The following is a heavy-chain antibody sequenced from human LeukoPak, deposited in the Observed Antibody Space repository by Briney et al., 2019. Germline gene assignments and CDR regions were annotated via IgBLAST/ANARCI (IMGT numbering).Heavy chain of an antibody. CDR3: ARAQVGATPPYVDY. Sequence: GGSLRLSCAASGFTFSSYWMHWVRQAPGKGLVWVSRINSDGSSTTYADSVKGRFTISRDNAKNTLYLQMNSLRAEDTAVYYCARAQVGATPPYVDYWGQGTLVTVSS. CDR2: INSDGSST. J-gene: IGHJ4*02. CDR1: GFTFSSYW. D-gene: IGHD1-26*01. V-gene: IGHV3-74*03.